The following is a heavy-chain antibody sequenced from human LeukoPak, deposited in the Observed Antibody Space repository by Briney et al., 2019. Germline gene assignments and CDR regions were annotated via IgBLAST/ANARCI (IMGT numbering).Heavy chain of an antibody. CDR2: IKQDGSEK. CDR3: ARDLVRYYFDY. V-gene: IGHV3-7*01. J-gene: IGHJ4*02. Sequence: GGSLRLSCAASGFTFSSYWMSWVRQAPGKGLEWVANIKQDGSEKYYVDSVKGRFTISRDNAKNSLYLQMNSLRAGDTAVYYCARDLVRYYFDYWGQGTLVTVSS. CDR1: GFTFSSYW. D-gene: IGHD3-16*01.